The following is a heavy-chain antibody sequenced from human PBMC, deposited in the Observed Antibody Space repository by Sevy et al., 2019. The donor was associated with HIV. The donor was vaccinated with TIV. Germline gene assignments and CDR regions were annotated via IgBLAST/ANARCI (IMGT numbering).Heavy chain of an antibody. J-gene: IGHJ4*02. Sequence: SETLSLTCAVYGGSFSGYYWSWIRQPPGKGLEWIGEINHSGSTNYNPSLKSRVTISVDTSKNQFSLKLSSVTAADTAVYYCARVAKNYYGSGSFDYWGQGTLVIVSS. D-gene: IGHD3-10*01. CDR3: ARVAKNYYGSGSFDY. CDR1: GGSFSGYY. V-gene: IGHV4-34*01. CDR2: INHSGST.